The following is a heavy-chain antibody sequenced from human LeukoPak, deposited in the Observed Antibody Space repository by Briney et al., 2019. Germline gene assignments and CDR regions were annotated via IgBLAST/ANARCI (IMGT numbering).Heavy chain of an antibody. D-gene: IGHD3-22*01. Sequence: GGSLRLSCAASGFTFSSYSMNWVRQAPGKGLEWVSSISSSSSYIYYADSVKGRFTISRDNAKNSLYLQMNSLRAEDTALYYCAKDRNYYDSSGSFDYWGQGTLVTVSS. CDR1: GFTFSSYS. CDR3: AKDRNYYDSSGSFDY. V-gene: IGHV3-21*04. J-gene: IGHJ4*02. CDR2: ISSSSSYI.